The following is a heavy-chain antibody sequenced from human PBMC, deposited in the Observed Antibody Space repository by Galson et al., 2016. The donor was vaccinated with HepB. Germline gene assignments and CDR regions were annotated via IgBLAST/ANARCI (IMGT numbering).Heavy chain of an antibody. J-gene: IGHJ5*02. D-gene: IGHD6-19*01. Sequence: SVKVSCKASGYTLTDYYIHYVRQAPGQGLEWMGWINPKNGGTDYAQRFQGRVTMTRDTFISTAYMELSRLRSDDTAVYYCARGVESVAGATWFDLWGQGSLVTVSS. V-gene: IGHV1-2*02. CDR3: ARGVESVAGATWFDL. CDR2: INPKNGGT. CDR1: GYTLTDYY.